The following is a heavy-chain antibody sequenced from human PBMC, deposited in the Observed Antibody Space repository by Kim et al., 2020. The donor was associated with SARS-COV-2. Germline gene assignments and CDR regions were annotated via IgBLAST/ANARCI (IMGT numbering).Heavy chain of an antibody. V-gene: IGHV3-30*03. CDR1: GFTFSSYG. D-gene: IGHD3-9*01. J-gene: IGHJ2*01. Sequence: GGSLRLSCAASGFTFSSYGMHWVRQAPGKGLEWVAVISYDGSNKYYADSVKGRFTISRDNSKNTLYLQMNSLRAEDTAVYYCAGTGDYDILTGPLIHWYFDLWGRGTLGTVSS. CDR3: AGTGDYDILTGPLIHWYFDL. CDR2: ISYDGSNK.